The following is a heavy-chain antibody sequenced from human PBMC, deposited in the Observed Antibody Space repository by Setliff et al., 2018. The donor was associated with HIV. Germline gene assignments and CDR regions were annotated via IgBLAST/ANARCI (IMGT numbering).Heavy chain of an antibody. Sequence: SETLSLTCTVSGGSISGYYWSWVRQPPEKRLELIGFIHYSGSSDYNPSLKSRITISVDMSRNQFSLVLSSVTAADTAVYYCARFQAWQLGRRGGYYYYMDVCGKGTTVTVSS. CDR2: IHYSGSS. CDR1: GGSISGYY. D-gene: IGHD1-1*01. V-gene: IGHV4-59*01. CDR3: ARFQAWQLGRRGGYYYYMDV. J-gene: IGHJ6*03.